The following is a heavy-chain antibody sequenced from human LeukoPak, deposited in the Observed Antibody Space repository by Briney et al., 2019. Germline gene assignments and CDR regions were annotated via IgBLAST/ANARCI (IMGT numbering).Heavy chain of an antibody. J-gene: IGHJ6*02. CDR3: ARDLISMTTVTTDYYYGMDV. CDR1: GFTFSSYA. CDR2: ISYDGSNK. Sequence: GGSLRLSCAASGFTFSSYAMHWVRQAPGKGLEWVAVISYDGSNKYYADSVKGRFTISRDNSKNTLYLQMNSLRAEDTAVYYCARDLISMTTVTTDYYYGMDVWGQGTTVTVSS. V-gene: IGHV3-30-3*01. D-gene: IGHD4-17*01.